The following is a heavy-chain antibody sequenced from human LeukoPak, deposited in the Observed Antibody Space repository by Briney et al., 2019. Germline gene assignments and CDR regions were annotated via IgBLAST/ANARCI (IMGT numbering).Heavy chain of an antibody. J-gene: IGHJ5*02. CDR3: ARCYRTTVTTLFDP. V-gene: IGHV4-39*01. D-gene: IGHD4-17*01. CDR2: SSGSS. Sequence: AETLSLTCTVSGGSISGSSYYWGWSRQPPGKGLEWIGSSSGSSYYNSALRSRVTISVDTSKNQFSLKLSSVTAADTAVYYCARCYRTTVTTLFDPWGQGTLVTVSS. CDR1: GGSISGSSYY.